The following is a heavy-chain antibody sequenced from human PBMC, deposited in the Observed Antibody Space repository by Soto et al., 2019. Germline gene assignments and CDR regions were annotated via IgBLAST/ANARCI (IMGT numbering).Heavy chain of an antibody. CDR2: IYSGGST. J-gene: IGHJ4*02. D-gene: IGHD5-18*01. CDR1: GFTVSSNY. Sequence: GGSLRLSCAASGFTVSSNYMSWVRQAPGKGLEWVSVIYSGGSTYYADSVKGRFTISRHNSKNTLYLQMNSLRAEDTAVYYCAKETTSGYSYGLYYFDYWGQGTLVTVSS. V-gene: IGHV3-53*04. CDR3: AKETTSGYSYGLYYFDY.